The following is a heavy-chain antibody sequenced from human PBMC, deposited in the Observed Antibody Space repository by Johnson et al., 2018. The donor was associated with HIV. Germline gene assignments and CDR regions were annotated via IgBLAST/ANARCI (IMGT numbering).Heavy chain of an antibody. D-gene: IGHD6-6*01. CDR2: ISYDGSNT. CDR3: ARDETPSYSSYDAFDI. V-gene: IGHV3-30*04. Sequence: QVQLVESGGGVVQPGRSLRLSCAASGFTFSSYTLHWVRQAPGKGLEWVAVISYDGSNTYYADSVKGRFTISRDNSKNTLYLQMNSLRAEDTAVYYCARDETPSYSSYDAFDIWGQGTMVTVSS. CDR1: GFTFSSYT. J-gene: IGHJ3*02.